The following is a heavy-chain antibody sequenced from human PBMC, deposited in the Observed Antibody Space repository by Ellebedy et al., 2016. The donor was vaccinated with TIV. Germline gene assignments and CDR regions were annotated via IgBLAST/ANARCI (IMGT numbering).Heavy chain of an antibody. J-gene: IGHJ3*02. D-gene: IGHD4-17*01. CDR3: ATDGSYGDYRSPAHAFVM. CDR1: RFTFSSYW. Sequence: GGSLRLSCAASRFTFSSYWMSWVRQAPGKGLEWVASVNQDGSQKYHLDSVKGRFTISRDNAKNSLYLQMNSLRAEDTAIYYCATDGSYGDYRSPAHAFVMWGQGTLVTVSP. V-gene: IGHV3-7*03. CDR2: VNQDGSQK.